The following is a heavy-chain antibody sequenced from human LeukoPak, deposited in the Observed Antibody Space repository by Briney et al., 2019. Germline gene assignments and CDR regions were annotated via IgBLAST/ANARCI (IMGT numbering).Heavy chain of an antibody. D-gene: IGHD3-9*01. Sequence: SETLSLTSTVSGGSISSYYWSWIRQPPGKGLEWIGYIYYSGSTNYNPSLKSRVTISVDTSKNQFSLKLSSVTAADTAVYYCAGTYYDILTGYYSLNWFDPWGQGTLVTVSS. J-gene: IGHJ5*02. V-gene: IGHV4-59*01. CDR2: IYYSGST. CDR3: AGTYYDILTGYYSLNWFDP. CDR1: GGSISSYY.